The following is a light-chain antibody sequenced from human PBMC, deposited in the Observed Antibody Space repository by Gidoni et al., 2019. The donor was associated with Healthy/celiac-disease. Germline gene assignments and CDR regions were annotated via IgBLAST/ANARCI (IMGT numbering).Light chain of an antibody. V-gene: IGLV1-40*01. Sequence: QSALTQPPSVSRAPGQRVTISCTGSTSNIGAGYDVHWYQQRPGTAPKLLIYGNSNRPSGVPDRVSGSKSGTSASLAITGLQAEDEADYYCQSYDSSLSGVVFGGGTKLTVL. CDR2: GNS. CDR3: QSYDSSLSGVV. J-gene: IGLJ2*01. CDR1: TSNIGAGYD.